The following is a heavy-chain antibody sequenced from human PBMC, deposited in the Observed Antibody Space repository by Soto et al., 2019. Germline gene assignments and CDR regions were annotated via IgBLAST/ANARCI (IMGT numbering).Heavy chain of an antibody. Sequence: QVQLVQSGAEVKKPGASVKVSCKASGYTFTGYYMHWVRQAPGQGLEWMGWINPNSGGTNYAQKFQGWVTMTRDTSISTAYMELSRLRSDDTAVYYCARGPPSYDFWSGYFDGMDVWGQGTTVTVSS. D-gene: IGHD3-3*01. V-gene: IGHV1-2*04. J-gene: IGHJ6*02. CDR2: INPNSGGT. CDR3: ARGPPSYDFWSGYFDGMDV. CDR1: GYTFTGYY.